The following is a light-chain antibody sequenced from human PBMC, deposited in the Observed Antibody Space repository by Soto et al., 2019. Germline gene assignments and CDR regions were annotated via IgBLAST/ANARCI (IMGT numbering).Light chain of an antibody. CDR3: GAYAGDKYV. CDR1: NSDVGGYNY. Sequence: QSALTQPRSVSGSPGQAVTISCTGXNSDVGGYNYVSWYQQHPGKAPKLMIYDVSKRPSGVPDRFSGSKSGNTASLTISGLQAEDVAAYYCGAYAGDKYVFGTGAKVTVL. V-gene: IGLV2-11*01. J-gene: IGLJ1*01. CDR2: DVS.